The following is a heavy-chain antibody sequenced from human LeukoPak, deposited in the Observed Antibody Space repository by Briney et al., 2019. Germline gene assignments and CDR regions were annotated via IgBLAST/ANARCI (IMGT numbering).Heavy chain of an antibody. CDR2: IYSSGST. J-gene: IGHJ4*02. V-gene: IGHV3-66*01. CDR3: ARVIVGATHFDY. D-gene: IGHD1-26*01. Sequence: GGSLRLSCAASGFTVSSSYMSWVRQAPGKGLEWVSVIYSSGSTYYADSVKGRFTISRDNSKNTLYLQMNSLRAEDTAVYYCARVIVGATHFDYWGQGTLVTVSS. CDR1: GFTVSSSY.